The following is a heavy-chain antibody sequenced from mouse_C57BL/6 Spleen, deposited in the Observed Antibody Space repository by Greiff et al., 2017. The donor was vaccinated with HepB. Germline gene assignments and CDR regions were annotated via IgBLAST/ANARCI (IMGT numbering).Heavy chain of an antibody. CDR1: GFSFNTYA. J-gene: IGHJ1*03. CDR2: IRSKSNNYAT. Sequence: EVQLVESGGGLVQPKGSLKLSCAASGFSFNTYAMNWVRQAPGKGLEWVARIRSKSNNYATYYADSVKDRFTISRDDSESMLYLQMNNLKTEDTAMYYCVREYYYGSSHWYFDVWGTGTTVTVSS. D-gene: IGHD1-1*01. V-gene: IGHV10-1*01. CDR3: VREYYYGSSHWYFDV.